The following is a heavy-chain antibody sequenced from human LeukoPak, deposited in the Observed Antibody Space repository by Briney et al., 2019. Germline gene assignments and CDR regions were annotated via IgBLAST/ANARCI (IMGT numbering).Heavy chain of an antibody. D-gene: IGHD6-19*01. V-gene: IGHV4-59*01. CDR1: GGSISSYY. CDR3: ARARRVRAVAGLFDY. Sequence: SETLSLTCTVSGGSISSYYWSWIRQPPGKGLEWIGYIYYSGSTNYNPSLKSRVTISVDTSKNQFSLKLSSVTAADTAVYYCARARRVRAVAGLFDYWGQGTLVTVSS. CDR2: IYYSGST. J-gene: IGHJ4*02.